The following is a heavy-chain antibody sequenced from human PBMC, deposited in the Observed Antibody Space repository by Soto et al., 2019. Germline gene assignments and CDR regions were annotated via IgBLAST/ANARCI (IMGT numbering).Heavy chain of an antibody. D-gene: IGHD1-1*01. Sequence: EVQLVESGGALIEPGGSLRLSCAGSGFTFTSAWMSWVRQAPGKGLEWIGRVKSKGAGGTIDYGAPVKGRFTISRDDSKTLVYLQMNSLKTEDTAVYYCTALGTVASRLEFWGQGTLVTVSS. CDR2: VKSKGAGGTI. J-gene: IGHJ4*02. CDR3: TALGTVASRLEF. V-gene: IGHV3-15*02. CDR1: GFTFTSAW.